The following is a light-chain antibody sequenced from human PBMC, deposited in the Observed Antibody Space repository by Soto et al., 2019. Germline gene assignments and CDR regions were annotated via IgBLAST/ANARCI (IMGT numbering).Light chain of an antibody. V-gene: IGKV3-20*01. CDR3: QQYGSSPWT. J-gene: IGKJ1*01. Sequence: EIVLTQSPGTLSLSPGERATLSCRASQSVSSSYLAWYQQKPGQAPRLLIYGASSRATGIPDRFSGSGSGTDFTLTISSLEPEDFAVYDCQQYGSSPWTFGQGTKVEIK. CDR1: QSVSSSY. CDR2: GAS.